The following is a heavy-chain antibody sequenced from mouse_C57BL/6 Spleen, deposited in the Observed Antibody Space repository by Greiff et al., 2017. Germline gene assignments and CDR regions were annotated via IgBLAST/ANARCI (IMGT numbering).Heavy chain of an antibody. CDR2: INPNNGGT. J-gene: IGHJ2*01. CDR1: GYTFTDYY. Sequence: VQLQQSGPELVKPGASVKISCKASGYTFTDYYMNWVKQSHGKSLEWIRDINPNNGGTSYNQKFKGKATLTVDKSSSTAYMELRSLTSEDSAVYYCASETGSFDYWGQGTTLTVSS. D-gene: IGHD4-1*01. V-gene: IGHV1-26*01. CDR3: ASETGSFDY.